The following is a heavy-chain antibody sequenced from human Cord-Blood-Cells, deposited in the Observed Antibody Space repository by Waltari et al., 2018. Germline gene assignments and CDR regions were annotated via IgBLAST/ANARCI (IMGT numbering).Heavy chain of an antibody. CDR2: FDPEDVET. D-gene: IGHD6-13*01. V-gene: IGHV1-24*01. CDR3: ATAFSSSWVLDY. CDR1: GYTLTELS. J-gene: IGHJ4*02. Sequence: QVQLVQSGAEVKKPGASVKVSCKVSGYTLTELSMHWVRQAPGKGLEWMGGFDPEDVETIYAQKFQGRFTMTEDTATGAADMELSSLRSEDTAVYYCATAFSSSWVLDYWGQGTLVTVSS.